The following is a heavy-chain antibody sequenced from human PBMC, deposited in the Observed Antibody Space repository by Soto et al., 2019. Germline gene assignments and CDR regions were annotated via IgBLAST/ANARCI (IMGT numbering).Heavy chain of an antibody. V-gene: IGHV4-59*12. D-gene: IGHD6-13*01. CDR2: IYYSGST. J-gene: IGHJ5*01. CDR1: GGSISSYY. CDR3: ARGLPGRSSSWYHS. Sequence: SETLSLTCTFSGGSISSYYWSWIRQPPGKGLEWIGYIYYSGSTNYNPSLKSRVTISVDTSKNQFSLKLSSVTAADTAVYYCARGLPGRSSSWYHSWGQGTLVTVSS.